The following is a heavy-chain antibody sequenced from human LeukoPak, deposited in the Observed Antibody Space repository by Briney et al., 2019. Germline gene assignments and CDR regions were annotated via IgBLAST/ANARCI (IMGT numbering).Heavy chain of an antibody. Sequence: GGSLRLSCAASGFTFSDYSMNWVRQAPGKGLEWVSSISSSSSYIYYADSVKGRFTISRDNAENSLYLQMNSLRAEDTAVYYCARVRLQLLPGDYYYYMDVWGKGTTVTVSS. CDR3: ARVRLQLLPGDYYYYMDV. D-gene: IGHD2-2*01. CDR1: GFTFSDYS. CDR2: ISSSSSYI. J-gene: IGHJ6*03. V-gene: IGHV3-21*01.